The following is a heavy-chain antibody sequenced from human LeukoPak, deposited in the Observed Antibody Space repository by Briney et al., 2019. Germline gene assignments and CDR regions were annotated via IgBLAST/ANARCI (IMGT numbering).Heavy chain of an antibody. CDR1: GFTFSSYG. CDR2: IWYDGSNK. Sequence: GGSLRLSCAASGFTFSSYGMHWVRQAPGKGLEWVAVIWYDGSNKYYADSVKGRFTISRDNSKNTLYLQMNSLRAEDTAVYYCAREVVGATFGGFDYRGQGTLVTVSS. J-gene: IGHJ4*02. D-gene: IGHD1-26*01. V-gene: IGHV3-33*01. CDR3: AREVVGATFGGFDY.